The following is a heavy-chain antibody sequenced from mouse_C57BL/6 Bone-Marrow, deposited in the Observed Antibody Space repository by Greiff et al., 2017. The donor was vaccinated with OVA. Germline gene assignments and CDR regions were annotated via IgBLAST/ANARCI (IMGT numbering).Heavy chain of an antibody. CDR3: ARYKSYAMDY. Sequence: EVKVEESGGGLVQPGGSLSLSCAASGFTFTDYYMSWVRQPPGKALEWLGFIRNKANGYTTEYSASVKGRFTISRDNSQSILYLQMNALRAEDSATYYCARYKSYAMDYWGQGTSVTVSS. CDR1: GFTFTDYY. V-gene: IGHV7-3*01. J-gene: IGHJ4*01. CDR2: IRNKANGYTT.